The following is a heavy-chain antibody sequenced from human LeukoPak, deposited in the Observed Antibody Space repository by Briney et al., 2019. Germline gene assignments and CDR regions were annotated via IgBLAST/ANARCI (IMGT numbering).Heavy chain of an antibody. V-gene: IGHV4-59*01. D-gene: IGHD6-13*01. CDR1: GGSLSSYY. CDR3: ARAPGIAAAGTHFDF. J-gene: IGHJ4*02. Sequence: SETLSLTCTVSGGSLSSYYWSWIRQPPGKGLEWIGYIYYSGSAKYNPSLKSRVTISVDTSKNQFSLKLSSVTAGDTAVYYCARAPGIAAAGTHFDFWGQGTLVTVSS. CDR2: IYYSGSA.